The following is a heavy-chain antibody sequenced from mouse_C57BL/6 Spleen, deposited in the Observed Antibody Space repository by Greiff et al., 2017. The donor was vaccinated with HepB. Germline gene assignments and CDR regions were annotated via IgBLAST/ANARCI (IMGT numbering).Heavy chain of an antibody. Sequence: EVQGVESGGGLVKPGGSLKLSCAASGFTFSSYAMSWVRQTPEKRLEWVATISDGGSYTYYPDNVKGRFTISRDNAKNNLYLQMSHLKSEDTAMYYCAREGGLIYYGSGLDYWGQGTSVTVSS. V-gene: IGHV5-4*01. CDR1: GFTFSSYA. CDR2: ISDGGSYT. CDR3: AREGGLIYYGSGLDY. J-gene: IGHJ4*01. D-gene: IGHD2-2*01.